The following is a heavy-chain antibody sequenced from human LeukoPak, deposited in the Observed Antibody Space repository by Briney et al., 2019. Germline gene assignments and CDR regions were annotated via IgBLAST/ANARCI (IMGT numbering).Heavy chain of an antibody. CDR1: GGSISSYY. D-gene: IGHD1-26*01. CDR3: ARDRGEWEPLYAFDI. Sequence: PSETLSLTCTVSGGSISSYYWSWIRQPAGKGLEWIGRIYTSGSTNYNPSLKSRVTISVDTSKNQFSLKLSSVTAADTAVYYCARDRGEWEPLYAFDIWGQGTMVTVSS. CDR2: IYTSGST. J-gene: IGHJ3*02. V-gene: IGHV4-4*07.